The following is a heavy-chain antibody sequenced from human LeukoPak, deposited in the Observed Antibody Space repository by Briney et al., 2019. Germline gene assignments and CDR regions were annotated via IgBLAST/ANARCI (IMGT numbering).Heavy chain of an antibody. D-gene: IGHD3-22*01. CDR2: IYSGGST. CDR3: AGAYYYDSSGYYRTLSYYGMDV. Sequence: GSLRLSCAASGFPVSSNYMSWVRQAPGKGLEWVSVIYSGGSTYYADSVKGRFTISRDNSKNTLYLQMNSLRAEDTAVYYCAGAYYYDSSGYYRTLSYYGMDVWGQGTTVTVSS. J-gene: IGHJ6*02. CDR1: GFPVSSNY. V-gene: IGHV3-53*01.